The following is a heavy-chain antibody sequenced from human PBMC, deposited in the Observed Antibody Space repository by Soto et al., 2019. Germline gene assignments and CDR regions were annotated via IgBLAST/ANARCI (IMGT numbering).Heavy chain of an antibody. V-gene: IGHV3-9*01. CDR2: ISWNSGNI. CDR1: GFTFYDYD. CDR3: ARGSQIQLERRYYYYGMDV. D-gene: IGHD1-1*01. Sequence: GGSLRLSCAGSGFTFYDYDMHWVRQAPGKGLEWASGISWNSGNIGYADSVKGRFTISRDNSKNTLYLQMNSLRAEDTAVYYCARGSQIQLERRYYYYGMDVWGQGTTVTVSS. J-gene: IGHJ6*02.